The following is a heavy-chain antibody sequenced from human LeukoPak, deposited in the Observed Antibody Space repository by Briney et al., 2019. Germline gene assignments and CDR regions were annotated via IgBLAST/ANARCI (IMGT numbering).Heavy chain of an antibody. V-gene: IGHV3-48*03. J-gene: IGHJ6*02. Sequence: PGGSLRLSCAASEFTFTSYELNWVRQAPGKGLEWVSYISSSGNTIYYADSVKGRFTISRDNAKNSLYLQMNSLRDEDTAVYYCARDYHGMDVWGQGTTVTVSS. CDR3: ARDYHGMDV. CDR2: ISSSGNTI. CDR1: EFTFTSYE.